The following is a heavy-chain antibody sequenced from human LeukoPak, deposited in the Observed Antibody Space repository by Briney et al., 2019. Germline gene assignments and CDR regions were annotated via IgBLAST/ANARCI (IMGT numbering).Heavy chain of an antibody. J-gene: IGHJ4*02. CDR2: IYWNDDK. CDR3: AHRPPVRGSGYEVFDY. D-gene: IGHD3-22*01. CDR1: GFSLSTSGVG. V-gene: IGHV2-5*01. Sequence: SGPTLVKPPQPLTLTCTFPGFSLSTSGVGVGWIRQPPGKALEWLALIYWNDDKRYIPSLKSRLTITKDTSKNQVVLTMTNMDPADTATYYCAHRPPVRGSGYEVFDYWGQGTLVTVSS.